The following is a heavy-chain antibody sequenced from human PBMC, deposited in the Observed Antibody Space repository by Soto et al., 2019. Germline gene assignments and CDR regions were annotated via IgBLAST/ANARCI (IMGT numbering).Heavy chain of an antibody. Sequence: PGGSLRLSCAASGFTFDDYAMHWVRQAPGKGLEWVSGISWNSGSIGYADSVKGRFTISRDNSKNTLYLQMNSLRAEDTAVFYCARDRGKYYYYYYGMDVWGQGTTVTVSS. CDR1: GFTFDDYA. CDR3: ARDRGKYYYYYYGMDV. V-gene: IGHV3-9*01. CDR2: ISWNSGSI. J-gene: IGHJ6*02. D-gene: IGHD3-10*01.